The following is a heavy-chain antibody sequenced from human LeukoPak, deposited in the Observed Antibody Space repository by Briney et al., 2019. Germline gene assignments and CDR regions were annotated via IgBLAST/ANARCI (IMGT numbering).Heavy chain of an antibody. CDR1: GFTFSSYS. V-gene: IGHV3-48*04. D-gene: IGHD1-7*01. J-gene: IGHJ4*02. Sequence: GGSLRLSCAASGFTFSSYSMNWVRQAPGKGLEWVSYISSSSSTIYYADSVKGRFTISRDNAKNSLYLQMNSLRAEDTAVYYCAKALGELGYYLDYWAREPWSPSPQ. CDR2: ISSSSSTI. CDR3: AKALGELGYYLDY.